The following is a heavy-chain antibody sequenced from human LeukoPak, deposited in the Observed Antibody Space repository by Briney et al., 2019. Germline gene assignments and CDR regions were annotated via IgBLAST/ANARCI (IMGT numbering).Heavy chain of an antibody. V-gene: IGHV3-74*01. D-gene: IGHD1-26*01. J-gene: IGHJ4*02. CDR1: GFTFSSYW. CDR2: ISSDGITT. Sequence: PGRSLRLSCAASGFTFSSYWMYWVRQAPGKGLVWVSRISSDGITTNYAGAVKGRFTMSRDNAKNTLFLQMNTLRAEDTAVYYCVRDLGELPTYWGQGTLVTVSS. CDR3: VRDLGELPTY.